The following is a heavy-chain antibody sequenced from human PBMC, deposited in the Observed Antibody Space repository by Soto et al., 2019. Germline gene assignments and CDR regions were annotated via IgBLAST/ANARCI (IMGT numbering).Heavy chain of an antibody. CDR2: INHSGST. D-gene: IGHD3-10*01. V-gene: IGHV4-34*02. J-gene: IGHJ2*01. CDR3: AEGAHKQWLALGSGYFDL. Sequence: QVQLQHWGAGLLKPSETLSLTCAIYGGSFSGNYWSWIRQPPGTGLAWIGEINHSGSTIYNPSLKGLVTILVDTSKNQFSLELTSVPASGTAVYYSAEGAHKQWLALGSGYFDLWGCCTRVSFSA. CDR1: GGSFSGNY.